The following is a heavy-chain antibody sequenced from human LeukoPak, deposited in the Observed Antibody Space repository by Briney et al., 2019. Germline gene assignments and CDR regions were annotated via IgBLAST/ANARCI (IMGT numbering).Heavy chain of an antibody. D-gene: IGHD5-18*01. V-gene: IGHV3-30*04. CDR3: ARGHSYGFSYYYGMDV. J-gene: IGHJ6*02. CDR2: ISYDGSNK. Sequence: GGSLRLSCAASGFTFSSYAMHWVRQAPGKGLEWVAVISYDGSNKYYADSVKGRFTIPRDNSKNTLYLQMNSLRAEDTAVYYCARGHSYGFSYYYGMDVWGQGTTVTVSS. CDR1: GFTFSSYA.